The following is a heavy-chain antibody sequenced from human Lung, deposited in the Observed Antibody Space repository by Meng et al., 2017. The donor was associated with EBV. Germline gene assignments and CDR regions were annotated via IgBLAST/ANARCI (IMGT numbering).Heavy chain of an antibody. CDR3: ARGATSVFDL. CDR2: TYYRSKLYN. V-gene: IGHV6-1*01. Sequence: HRQESGPGLVTPSQTTSPTFVISGDSVSSISSAWTWSRQSPSRGLEWLGRTYYRSKLYNDYAVFVKSRITINPDTSKNQFSLQLNSVTPEDTAVYYCARGATSVFDLWGRGTLVTVSS. CDR1: GDSVSSISSA. J-gene: IGHJ2*01.